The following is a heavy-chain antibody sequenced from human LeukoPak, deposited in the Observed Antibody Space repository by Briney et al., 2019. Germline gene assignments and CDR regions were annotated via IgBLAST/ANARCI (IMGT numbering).Heavy chain of an antibody. Sequence: PGGSLRLSCAASGFYFSSHAMTWVRQTPTKGLEWVSSITAGGGSIQYADFVKGRFTISRGNSKNTLYLQMNSLRAEDTAIYFCAYYDSSGYYYGRLRYWGQGTPVTVSS. CDR2: ITAGGGSI. CDR3: AYYDSSGYYYGRLRY. CDR1: GFYFSSHA. J-gene: IGHJ4*02. D-gene: IGHD3-22*01. V-gene: IGHV3-23*01.